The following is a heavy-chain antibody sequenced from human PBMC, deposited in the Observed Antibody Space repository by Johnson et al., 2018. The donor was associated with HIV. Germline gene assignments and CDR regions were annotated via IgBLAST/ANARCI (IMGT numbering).Heavy chain of an antibody. CDR3: VRDQFMSGGYCSGGSCYSQPSGI. Sequence: VQLVESGGGLVQPGGSLRLSCAASGFTFSSYAMSWVRQAPGKGLEWVSAISGSGGSTYYADSVQGRFTISRANSKNTLYLQMNSLRAEDTAVYYCVRDQFMSGGYCSGGSCYSQPSGIWGQGTMVTVSS. D-gene: IGHD2-15*01. CDR1: GFTFSSYA. CDR2: ISGSGGST. V-gene: IGHV3-23*04. J-gene: IGHJ3*02.